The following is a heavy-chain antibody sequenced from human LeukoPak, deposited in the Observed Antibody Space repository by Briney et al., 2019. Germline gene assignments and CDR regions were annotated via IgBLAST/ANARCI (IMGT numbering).Heavy chain of an antibody. CDR3: VRLRRNWNFDY. CDR1: GYSISSGYF. J-gene: IGHJ4*02. Sequence: PSETLSLTCVVSGYSISSGYFWGWIRQPLGKGLEWIVSTHQSGTTYYNPSLKSRVTTSMDSPNDQFSLKVSSVTAADTAVYYCVRLRRNWNFDYWGQGTPVTVFS. D-gene: IGHD1-1*01. CDR2: THQSGTT. V-gene: IGHV4-38-2*01.